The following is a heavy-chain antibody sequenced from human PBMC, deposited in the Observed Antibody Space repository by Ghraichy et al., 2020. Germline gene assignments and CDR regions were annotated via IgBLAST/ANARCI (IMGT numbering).Heavy chain of an antibody. V-gene: IGHV3-48*03. CDR2: ISGSGGTI. Sequence: GGSLRLSCAASDFLFSSYAMNWVRQAPGKGLEWVSFISGSGGTIYYADSVKGRFTISRDNAKNSLYLQMNSLRVEDTALYYCVRDRYNSGSQPRIFYFDYLGQGTLVTVSS. D-gene: IGHD6-19*01. J-gene: IGHJ4*02. CDR1: DFLFSSYA. CDR3: VRDRYNSGSQPRIFYFDY.